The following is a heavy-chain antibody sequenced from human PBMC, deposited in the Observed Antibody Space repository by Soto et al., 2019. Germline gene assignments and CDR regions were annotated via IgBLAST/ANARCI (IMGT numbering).Heavy chain of an antibody. CDR1: GFTFSRNG. CDR2: FWYDGSNE. CDR3: ARFVGSDRSGCFDY. J-gene: IGHJ4*02. D-gene: IGHD3-22*01. Sequence: QVQLVESGGGVVQPGRSLRLSCAASGFTFSRNGMHWVRQAPGKGLEWVAFFWYDGSNEDYVDSVKGRFTISRDNSKNTRYLEMNSLRAEDTAVYYWARFVGSDRSGCFDYWGQGTPVPVSS. V-gene: IGHV3-33*01.